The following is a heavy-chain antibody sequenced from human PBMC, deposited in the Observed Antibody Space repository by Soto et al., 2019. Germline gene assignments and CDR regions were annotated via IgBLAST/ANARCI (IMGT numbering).Heavy chain of an antibody. D-gene: IGHD6-13*01. J-gene: IGHJ6*02. V-gene: IGHV3-13*01. CDR1: GFTFSSYD. Sequence: GGSLRLSCAASGFTFSSYDMHWVRQATGKGLEWVSAIGTAGDTYYPGSVKGRFTISRENAKNSLYLQMNSLRAEDTAVYYCARASSSSSWEYYYYGMDVWGQGTTVTVSS. CDR3: ARASSSSSWEYYYYGMDV. CDR2: IGTAGDT.